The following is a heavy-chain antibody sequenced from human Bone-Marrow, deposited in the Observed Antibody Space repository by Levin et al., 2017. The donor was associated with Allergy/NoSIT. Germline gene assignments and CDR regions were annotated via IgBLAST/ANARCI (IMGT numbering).Heavy chain of an antibody. V-gene: IGHV5-51*01. CDR1: GYIFTNYW. CDR3: ARPGGGGSRARYFFDY. CDR2: IYPGDSET. J-gene: IGHJ4*02. Sequence: GESLKISCKGSGYIFTNYWIGWVRQMPGKGLEWMGIIYPGDSETKYSQSFQGQVTISADKSIGTAYLQWSSLRASDTAMYYFARPGGGGSRARYFFDYWGQGTLVTVSS. D-gene: IGHD5-12*01.